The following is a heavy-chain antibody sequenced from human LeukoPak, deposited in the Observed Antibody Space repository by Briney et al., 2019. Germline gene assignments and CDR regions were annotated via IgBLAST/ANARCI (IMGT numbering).Heavy chain of an antibody. J-gene: IGHJ4*02. D-gene: IGHD1-26*01. V-gene: IGHV3-23*01. CDR3: AKVQDSGSYYNY. Sequence: GGSLRLSCAASGFTFSSYAMSWVRQAPGKGLEWVSAISGSGGSTYYADSVKGRYTISRDNSKNTLYLQMNSLRAEDTAVYYCAKVQDSGSYYNYWGQGTLVTVSS. CDR1: GFTFSSYA. CDR2: ISGSGGST.